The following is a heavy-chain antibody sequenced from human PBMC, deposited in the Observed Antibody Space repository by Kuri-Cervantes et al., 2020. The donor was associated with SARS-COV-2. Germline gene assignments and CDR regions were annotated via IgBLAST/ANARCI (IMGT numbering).Heavy chain of an antibody. D-gene: IGHD3-10*01. J-gene: IGHJ4*02. CDR1: GYSFTSYW. V-gene: IGHV5-51*01. CDR3: ARQAPLWFGDPEPDY. Sequence: VEYLMIYCTGSGYSFTSYWIGWVRQMPGKGLEWMGIIYPGDSDTRYSPSFQGQVTISADKSISTAYLQWSSLKASDTAMYYCARQAPLWFGDPEPDYWGQGTLVTVSS. CDR2: IYPGDSDT.